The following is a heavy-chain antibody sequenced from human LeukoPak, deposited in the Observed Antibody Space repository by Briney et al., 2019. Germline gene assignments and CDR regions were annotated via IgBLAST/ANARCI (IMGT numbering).Heavy chain of an antibody. Sequence: ASVKVSCKVSGYTLTELSMHWVRQAPGKGLEWMGGSDPEDGETTYAQKFQGRVTMTEDTSTDTAYMELSSLRSEDTAVYYCSTDGVVGLTGPFDYWGQGTLVTVSS. CDR2: SDPEDGET. D-gene: IGHD1-26*01. V-gene: IGHV1-24*01. J-gene: IGHJ4*02. CDR1: GYTLTELS. CDR3: STDGVVGLTGPFDY.